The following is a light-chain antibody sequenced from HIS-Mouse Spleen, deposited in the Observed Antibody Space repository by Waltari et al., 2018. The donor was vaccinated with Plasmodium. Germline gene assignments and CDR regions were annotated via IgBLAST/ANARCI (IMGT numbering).Light chain of an antibody. CDR3: QQYNNWPPSPPT. J-gene: IGKJ2*01. CDR2: GAS. CDR1: QCVSSN. Sequence: EIVMTQSPATLSVSPGERATLSCRASQCVSSNLAWYQQKPGQAPRLLIYGASTRATGNPARFSGSGSGTEFTLTISSLQSEDFAVYYCQQYNNWPPSPPTFGQGTKLEIK. V-gene: IGKV3-15*01.